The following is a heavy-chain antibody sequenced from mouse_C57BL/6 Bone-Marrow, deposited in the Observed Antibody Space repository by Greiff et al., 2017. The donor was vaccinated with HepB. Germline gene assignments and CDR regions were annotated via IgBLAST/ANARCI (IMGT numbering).Heavy chain of an antibody. CDR1: GFTFSSYG. CDR2: ISSGGSYT. J-gene: IGHJ2*01. Sequence: EVKLQESGGDLVKPGGSLKLSCAASGFTFSSYGMSWVRQTPDKRLEWVATISSGGSYTYYPDSVKGRFTISRDNAKNTLYLQMSSLKSEDTAMYYCARITTVASFDYWGQGTTLTVSS. CDR3: ARITTVASFDY. V-gene: IGHV5-6*01. D-gene: IGHD1-1*01.